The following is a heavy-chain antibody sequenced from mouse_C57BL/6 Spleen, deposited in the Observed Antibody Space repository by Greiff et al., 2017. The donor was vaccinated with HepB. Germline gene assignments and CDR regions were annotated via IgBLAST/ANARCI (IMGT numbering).Heavy chain of an antibody. CDR2: ISYDGSN. V-gene: IGHV3-6*01. CDR1: GYSITRGYY. J-gene: IGHJ3*01. D-gene: IGHD3-2*02. Sequence: ESGPGLVKPSQSLSLTCSFTGYSITRGYYWNWIRQFPGNKLEWMGYISYDGSNNYNPSLKNRISITRDTSKNQFFLKLNSVTTEDTATYYCARGTAQGAFAYWGQGTLVTVSA. CDR3: ARGTAQGAFAY.